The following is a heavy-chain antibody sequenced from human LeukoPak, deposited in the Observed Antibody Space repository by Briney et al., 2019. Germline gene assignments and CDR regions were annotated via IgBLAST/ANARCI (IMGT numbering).Heavy chain of an antibody. CDR3: ARTFYYDSSGYYYPVNFDY. D-gene: IGHD3-22*01. CDR2: INPNSGGT. CDR1: GGTFSSYA. V-gene: IGHV1-2*02. Sequence: ASVKVSCKASGGTFSSYAISWVRQAPGQGLEWMGWINPNSGGTNYAQKFQGRLTMPRDTPISTAYMELSRLRSDDTAVYYCARTFYYDSSGYYYPVNFDYWGQGTLVTVSS. J-gene: IGHJ4*02.